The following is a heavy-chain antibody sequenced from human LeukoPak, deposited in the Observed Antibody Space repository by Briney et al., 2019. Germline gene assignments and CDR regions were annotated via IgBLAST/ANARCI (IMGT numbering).Heavy chain of an antibody. CDR1: GFTFSSYE. J-gene: IGHJ4*02. CDR3: ARDDYYDSSGYWGHDY. V-gene: IGHV3-48*03. CDR2: ISSSGSTI. Sequence: GGSLRLSCAASGFTFSSYEMNWVRQAPGKGLEWVSYISSSGSTIYYADSVEGRFTISRDNAKNSLYLQMNSLRAEDTAVYYCARDDYYDSSGYWGHDYWGQGTLVTVSS. D-gene: IGHD3-22*01.